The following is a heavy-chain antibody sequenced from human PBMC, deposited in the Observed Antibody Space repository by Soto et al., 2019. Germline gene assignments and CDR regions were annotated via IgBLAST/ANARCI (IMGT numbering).Heavy chain of an antibody. J-gene: IGHJ5*02. V-gene: IGHV4-61*01. D-gene: IGHD2-2*01. CDR3: ARYCSSVTCRGFDP. CDR1: GGSVSSVSYY. Sequence: SETLSLTCPVSGGSVSSVSYYWSWIRQPRGKGLEWIGYIYYSGSTNYNPSLKSRVTMSVGTYKNQFSLKLSSVTAADTAVYYCARYCSSVTCRGFDPWGQGALVTVS. CDR2: IYYSGST.